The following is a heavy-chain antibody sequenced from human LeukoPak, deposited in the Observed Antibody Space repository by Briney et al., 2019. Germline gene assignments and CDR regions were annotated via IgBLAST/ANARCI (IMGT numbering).Heavy chain of an antibody. V-gene: IGHV1-18*01. CDR3: ARDRGSYSFDY. J-gene: IGHJ4*02. D-gene: IGHD1-26*01. CDR1: GYTFTSYG. CDR2: ISAYNGHT. Sequence: ASVKVSCKASGYTFTSYGISWVRQVPGQGLEWMGWISAYNGHTKYAQKVQGRVTMTTDTSTSTAYMELGSLRSEDTAVYYCARDRGSYSFDYWGQGTLVTVSS.